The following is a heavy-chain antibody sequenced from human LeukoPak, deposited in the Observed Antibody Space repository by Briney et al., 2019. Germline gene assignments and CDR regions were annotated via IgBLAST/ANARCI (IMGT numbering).Heavy chain of an antibody. Sequence: SETLCLTCAISGYSISGAHYWGWIRQPPGQGLEWIGSVYHSGSTYYNPSLKSRVTISVDTSKNQFSLKLTSVTAADTAVYYCARLSGGSGTRGVFDYWGQGTLVTVSS. D-gene: IGHD3-10*01. CDR2: VYHSGST. CDR3: ARLSGGSGTRGVFDY. J-gene: IGHJ4*02. V-gene: IGHV4-38-2*01. CDR1: GYSISGAHY.